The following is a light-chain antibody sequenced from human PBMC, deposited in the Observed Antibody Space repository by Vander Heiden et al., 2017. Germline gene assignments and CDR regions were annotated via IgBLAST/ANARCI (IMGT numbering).Light chain of an antibody. CDR3: QQYSSTPPT. V-gene: IGKV4-1*01. CDR1: QSVLYSSTHKNY. J-gene: IGKJ3*01. Sequence: DIVMTQSPDSLAVSLGERATINCKSSQSVLYSSTHKNYLAWYQQKPGQPPKLLIYWASTRESGVPDRFSGSGSGTDFTLTISSLQAEDVAVYYCQQYSSTPPTF. CDR2: WAS.